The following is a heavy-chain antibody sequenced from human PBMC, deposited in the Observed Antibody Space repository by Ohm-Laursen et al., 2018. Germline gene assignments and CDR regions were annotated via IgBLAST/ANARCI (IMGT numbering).Heavy chain of an antibody. CDR1: EFIFSTYT. CDR2: IWYDGSDK. D-gene: IGHD1-26*01. J-gene: IGHJ4*02. CDR3: AKDHIVGATMYYFDY. V-gene: IGHV3-33*06. Sequence: SLRLSCAASEFIFSTYTMHWVRQAPGKGLEWVAVIWYDGSDKYHADSVKGRFTVSRDNSKNTLYLQMNSLRAEDTAVYYCAKDHIVGATMYYFDYWGQGTLVTVSS.